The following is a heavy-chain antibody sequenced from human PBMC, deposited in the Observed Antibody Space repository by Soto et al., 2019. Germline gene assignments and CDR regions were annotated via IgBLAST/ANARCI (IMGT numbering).Heavy chain of an antibody. J-gene: IGHJ4*02. CDR3: AKTITLSPSDDSRGRGALIDH. V-gene: IGHV3-30*18. Sequence: MQLVESGEGLVQPGGSLKLSCAASGFTLSTYYMHWVRQAPGKGPEWVAVISHEGNSKHYADSVKGRFTISRDNAKNTLSLLMDSLRPEDTALYYCAKTITLSPSDDSRGRGALIDHWGQGTLVTVSS. D-gene: IGHD6-19*01. CDR1: GFTLSTYY. CDR2: ISHEGNSK.